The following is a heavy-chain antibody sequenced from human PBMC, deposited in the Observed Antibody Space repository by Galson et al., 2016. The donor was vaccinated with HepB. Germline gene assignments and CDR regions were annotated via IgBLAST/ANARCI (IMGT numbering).Heavy chain of an antibody. V-gene: IGHV4-4*02. CDR3: TRQDLWNYYFDY. D-gene: IGHD1-7*01. Sequence: SETLSLTCAVSGDSINSTNWWSWVRQSPGKGLEWIGEIYHRGTTKYNPSLESRVTISIDKSKNQFSLKLSSVTAADTAVYYCTRQDLWNYYFDYWGQGTLVTVSS. CDR2: IYHRGTT. J-gene: IGHJ4*02. CDR1: GDSINSTNW.